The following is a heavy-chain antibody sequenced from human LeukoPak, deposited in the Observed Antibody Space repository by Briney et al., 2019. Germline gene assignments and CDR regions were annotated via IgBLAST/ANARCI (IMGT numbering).Heavy chain of an antibody. V-gene: IGHV3-21*01. CDR2: VSSTSSYI. J-gene: IGHJ1*01. CDR3: ARDWPTIAAAGTIPEYFQH. Sequence: GGSPRLSCAASRFTFSSYSMNWVRQAPGKGLEWVSSVSSTSSYIYYEDSVKGRFTISRDNAKNSLYLQMNSLRAEDTAVYYCARDWPTIAAAGTIPEYFQHWGQGTLVTVSS. CDR1: RFTFSSYS. D-gene: IGHD6-13*01.